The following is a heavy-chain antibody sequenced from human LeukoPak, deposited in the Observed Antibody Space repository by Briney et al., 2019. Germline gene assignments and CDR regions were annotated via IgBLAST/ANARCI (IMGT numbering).Heavy chain of an antibody. CDR2: ISSSGSTI. CDR1: RFTFSSYE. CDR3: ARTTVNAFDI. V-gene: IGHV3-48*03. J-gene: IGHJ3*02. Sequence: GGSLRLSCAASRFTFSSYEMNWVRQAPGKGLEWVSYISSSGSTIYYADSVKGRFTISRDNAKSSLYLQMNSLRAEDTAVYYCARTTVNAFDIWGQGTMVTLSS. D-gene: IGHD4-17*01.